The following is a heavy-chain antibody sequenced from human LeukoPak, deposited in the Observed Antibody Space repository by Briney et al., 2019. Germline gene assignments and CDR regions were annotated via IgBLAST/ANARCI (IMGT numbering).Heavy chain of an antibody. D-gene: IGHD2-21*01. V-gene: IGHV1-24*01. CDR2: LDPEDGET. Sequence: ASVKVSCKVSGITLSASSMHWVRQARGQGLEWMGGLDPEDGETIYAQKFQGRVTMTEDRSTDTAYMELSSLRSEDTAVYYCATEGRGGDGMDVWGQGTTVTVSS. J-gene: IGHJ6*02. CDR1: GITLSASS. CDR3: ATEGRGGDGMDV.